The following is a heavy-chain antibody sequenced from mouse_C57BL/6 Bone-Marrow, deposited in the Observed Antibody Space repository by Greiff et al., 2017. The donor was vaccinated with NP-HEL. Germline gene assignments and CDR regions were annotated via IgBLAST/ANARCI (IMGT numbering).Heavy chain of an antibody. CDR3: ARYYGSSSGDYFDY. V-gene: IGHV5-4*01. D-gene: IGHD1-1*01. CDR1: GFTFSSYA. Sequence: EVQGVESGGGLVKPGGSLKLSCAASGFTFSSYAMSWVRQTPEKRLEWVATISDGGSYTYYPDNVKGRFTISRDNAKNNLYLQMSHLKSEDTAMYYCARYYGSSSGDYFDYWGQGTTLTVSS. CDR2: ISDGGSYT. J-gene: IGHJ2*01.